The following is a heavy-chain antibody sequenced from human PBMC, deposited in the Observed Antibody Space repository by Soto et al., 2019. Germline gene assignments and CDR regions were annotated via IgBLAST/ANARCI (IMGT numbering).Heavy chain of an antibody. V-gene: IGHV4-30-2*01. CDR3: AAGGGLPRYY. CDR1: GGYIISGGCS. Sequence: SETLSVTCAVSGGYIISGGCSWSWIRQPPGKGLEWIGYIYHSGSTYYNPSLKSRVTISVDRSKNQFSLKLNSVTAADTAVYYCAAGGGLPRYYWGQGTLVTVSS. CDR2: IYHSGST. J-gene: IGHJ4*02. D-gene: IGHD5-12*01.